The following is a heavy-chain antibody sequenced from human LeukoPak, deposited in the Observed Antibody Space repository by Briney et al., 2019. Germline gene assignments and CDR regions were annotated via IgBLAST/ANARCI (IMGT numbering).Heavy chain of an antibody. CDR1: AFTFRTYW. V-gene: IGHV3-72*01. CDR2: SRNRAKSYTT. Sequence: QSGGSLRLSCAASAFTFRTYWMSWVRQAPGKGLEWVGRSRNRAKSYTTDYAASVKGRFTISRDDSKSTLYLQMNSLETEDTAVYYCSRDATGDHWGQGTLVSVSS. J-gene: IGHJ4*02. CDR3: SRDATGDH.